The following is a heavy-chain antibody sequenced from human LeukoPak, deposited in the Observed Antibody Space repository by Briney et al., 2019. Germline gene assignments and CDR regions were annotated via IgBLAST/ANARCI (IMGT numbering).Heavy chain of an antibody. V-gene: IGHV4-31*03. Sequence: PSETLSLTCTVSGGSISSGGYYWSWIRQHPGKGLEWIGYIYYSGSTYYNPSLKSRVTISVDTSKNQFSLKLSSVTAADTAVYYCARVRMVRGVAYYYYGMDVWGQGTTVTVSS. D-gene: IGHD3-10*01. CDR2: IYYSGST. J-gene: IGHJ6*02. CDR3: ARVRMVRGVAYYYYGMDV. CDR1: GGSISSGGYY.